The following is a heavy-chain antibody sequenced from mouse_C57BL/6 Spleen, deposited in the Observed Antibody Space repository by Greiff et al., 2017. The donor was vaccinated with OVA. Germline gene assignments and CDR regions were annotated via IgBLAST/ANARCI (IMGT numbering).Heavy chain of an antibody. Sequence: EVQVVESGGGLVKPGGSLKLSCAASGFTFSDYGMHWVRQAPEKGLEWVAYISSGSSTIYYADTVKGRFTISRDNAKNTLFLQMTSLRSEDTAMYYCARGYYYGSGYFDVWGTGTTVTVSS. CDR1: GFTFSDYG. V-gene: IGHV5-17*01. D-gene: IGHD1-1*01. CDR3: ARGYYYGSGYFDV. CDR2: ISSGSSTI. J-gene: IGHJ1*03.